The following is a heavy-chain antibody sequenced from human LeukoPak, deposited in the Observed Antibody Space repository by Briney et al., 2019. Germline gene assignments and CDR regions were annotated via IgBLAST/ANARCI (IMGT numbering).Heavy chain of an antibody. CDR1: GGSFSGYY. J-gene: IGHJ5*02. CDR3: AKSLYGSGSYYNWFDP. D-gene: IGHD3-10*01. CDR2: INHRGST. V-gene: IGHV4-34*01. Sequence: SETLSLTCAVYGGSFSGYYWSWLRQSPGKGLGWIGEINHRGSTNYNPSLKRRVTISVDTSKNQFSLKLSSVTAADTAVYYCAKSLYGSGSYYNWFDPWGQGTLVTVSS.